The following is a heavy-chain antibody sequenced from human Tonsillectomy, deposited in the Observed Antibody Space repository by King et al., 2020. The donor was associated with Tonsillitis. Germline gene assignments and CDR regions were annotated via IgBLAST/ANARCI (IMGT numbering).Heavy chain of an antibody. V-gene: IGHV3-33*08. CDR3: ARGPRPSSGYYMDV. CDR1: GFIFSNHD. D-gene: IGHD3-10*01. J-gene: IGHJ6*03. CDR2: IWYDGSDR. Sequence: QVQLVESGGGVVQPGRSLRLSCEASGFIFSNHDMHWVRQAPGKGLEWVAVIWYDGSDRYYVDSVKGRFTIARDNSRNTVFLQMLSPTVEDTAIYYCARGPRPSSGYYMDVWGKGTMVTVSS.